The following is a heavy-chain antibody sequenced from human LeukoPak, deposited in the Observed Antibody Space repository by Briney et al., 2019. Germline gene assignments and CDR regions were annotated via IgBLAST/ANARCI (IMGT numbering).Heavy chain of an antibody. J-gene: IGHJ5*02. Sequence: GGSLRLSCAASGFTFSSYEMNWVRQAPGKGLEWVSYISSSGSTIYYADSVKGRFTISRDNAENSLYLQMNSLRAEDTAVYYCAREYRAFVVVPAASGWFDPWGQGTLVTVSS. V-gene: IGHV3-48*03. CDR1: GFTFSSYE. D-gene: IGHD2-2*01. CDR2: ISSSGSTI. CDR3: AREYRAFVVVPAASGWFDP.